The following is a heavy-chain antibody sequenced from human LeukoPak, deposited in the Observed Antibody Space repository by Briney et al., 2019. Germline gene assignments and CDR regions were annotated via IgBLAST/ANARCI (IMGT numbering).Heavy chain of an antibody. CDR2: IIPIFGTA. CDR1: GGTFSSYA. J-gene: IGHJ4*02. Sequence: SVKVSCKASGGTFSSYAISWVRQAPGQGLEWMGGIIPIFGTANYAQKFQGRVTITADESTSTAYMELSSLRSEDTAVYYCARVGEAPDIGGNYFDYWGQGTLVTVSS. V-gene: IGHV1-69*13. D-gene: IGHD2-15*01. CDR3: ARVGEAPDIGGNYFDY.